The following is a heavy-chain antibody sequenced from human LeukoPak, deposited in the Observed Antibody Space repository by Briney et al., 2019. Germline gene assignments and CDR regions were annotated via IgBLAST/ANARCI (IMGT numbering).Heavy chain of an antibody. CDR2: IGGRDGST. Sequence: GGSLRLSCAASGFTFSSYGMSWVRQAPGKGLEWVSAIGGRDGSTYYADSVKGQFTISRDNSKNTLYVQMNSLRAEDTAVYYCAKGHYYGSGSLDYWGQGTLVTVSS. CDR1: GFTFSSYG. J-gene: IGHJ4*02. D-gene: IGHD3-10*01. V-gene: IGHV3-23*01. CDR3: AKGHYYGSGSLDY.